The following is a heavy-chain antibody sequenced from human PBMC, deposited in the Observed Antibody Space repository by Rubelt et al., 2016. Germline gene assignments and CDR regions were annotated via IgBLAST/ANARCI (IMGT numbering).Heavy chain of an antibody. J-gene: IGHJ4*02. CDR2: FYYSATT. CDR1: GDSISSGGHY. D-gene: IGHD6-13*01. CDR3: ARDLEGGSLRL. V-gene: IGHV4-31*03. Sequence: QLQLQESGPGLVKPSQTLSVPCTVSGDSISSGGHYWTWIRQQPGKGLEWLGYFYYSATTSSTPHLQSRIAFSVDTSKNQVSLGLTSVTAADTAVYFCARDLEGGSLRLWGQGTLVTVSS.